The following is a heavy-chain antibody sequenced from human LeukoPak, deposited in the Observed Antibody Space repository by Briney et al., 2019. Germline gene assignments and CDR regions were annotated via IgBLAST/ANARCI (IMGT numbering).Heavy chain of an antibody. V-gene: IGHV3-30-3*01. CDR1: GFTFSSYA. D-gene: IGHD4-17*01. J-gene: IGHJ3*02. CDR3: ARDKAPTTVTTRGLAFDI. Sequence: GGSLRLSCAASGFTFSSYAMHWVRQAPGKGLEWVAVISYDGSNKYYADSVKGRFTISRDNSKNTLYLQMNSLRAEDTAVYYCARDKAPTTVTTRGLAFDIWGQGTMVTVSS. CDR2: ISYDGSNK.